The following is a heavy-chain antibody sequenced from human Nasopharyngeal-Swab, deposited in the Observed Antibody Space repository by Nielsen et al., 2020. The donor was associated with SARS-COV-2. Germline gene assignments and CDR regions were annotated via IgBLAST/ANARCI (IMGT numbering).Heavy chain of an antibody. CDR1: GFTFDDYG. D-gene: IGHD4-17*01. J-gene: IGHJ4*02. V-gene: IGHV3-20*04. Sequence: GGSLRLSCAASGFTFDDYGMSWVRHAPGKGLEWVSGINWNGGSTGYADSVKGRFTISRDNAKNTLYLQMNSLRAEDTAVYYCARDLRDVSDYGDYVPFDYWGQGTLVTVSS. CDR3: ARDLRDVSDYGDYVPFDY. CDR2: INWNGGST.